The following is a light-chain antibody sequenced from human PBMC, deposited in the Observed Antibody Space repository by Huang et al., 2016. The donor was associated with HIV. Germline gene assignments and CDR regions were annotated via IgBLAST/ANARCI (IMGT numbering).Light chain of an antibody. Sequence: DIQMTQSPSSLSASIGDRVTITCRASRHIYSYLNWYQHRPGKAPKLLIYDAANLEVGVPSRFSGSGSWRNFTLIMSSLQPEDFATYYCQQYDSLPRTFGPGTKV. V-gene: IGKV1-33*01. CDR3: QQYDSLPRT. J-gene: IGKJ3*01. CDR1: RHIYSY. CDR2: DAA.